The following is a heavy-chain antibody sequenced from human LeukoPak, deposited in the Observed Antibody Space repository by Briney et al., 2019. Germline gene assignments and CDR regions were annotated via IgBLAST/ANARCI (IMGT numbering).Heavy chain of an antibody. V-gene: IGHV4-30-2*02. J-gene: IGHJ6*04. CDR2: IYHSGST. CDR3: ARSDYCSSTSCYKMDV. Sequence: PSETLSLTCAVPGGSISSGGYSWRWIRQPPGRGLEWLGCIYHSGSTYYNPSLKSRVTISVDRSKNRFSLKLSYVPAADTAVYYCARSDYCSSTSCYKMDVWGKGTTVTVSS. D-gene: IGHD2-2*02. CDR1: GGSISSGGYS.